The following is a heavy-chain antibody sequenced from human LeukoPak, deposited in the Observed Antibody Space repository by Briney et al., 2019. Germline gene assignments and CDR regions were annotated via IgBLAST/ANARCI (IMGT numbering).Heavy chain of an antibody. D-gene: IGHD3-10*01. J-gene: IGHJ3*02. CDR2: FDPEDGET. CDR1: GYTFTDYY. CDR3: ASVRGVAFDI. V-gene: IGHV1-69-2*01. Sequence: ASVKISCKVSGYTFTDYYMRWVQQAPGKGLEWMGGFDPEDGETIYAQKFQGRVTMTEDTSTDTAYMELSSLRSEDTAVYYCASVRGVAFDIWGQGTMVTVSS.